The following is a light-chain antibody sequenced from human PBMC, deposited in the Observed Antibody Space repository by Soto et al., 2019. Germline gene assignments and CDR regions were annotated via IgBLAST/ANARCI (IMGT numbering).Light chain of an antibody. J-gene: IGKJ1*01. CDR1: QSVGRN. V-gene: IGKV3-15*01. Sequence: EVVMTQSPATLSVSPGDTATLSCRASQSVGRNLAWYQQKPGQTPRLLIYVASTRATGIPARFSGSGSGTEFTLTISSLQSEDSAVYYCHQYNNWWTFGQGTKVDIK. CDR2: VAS. CDR3: HQYNNWWT.